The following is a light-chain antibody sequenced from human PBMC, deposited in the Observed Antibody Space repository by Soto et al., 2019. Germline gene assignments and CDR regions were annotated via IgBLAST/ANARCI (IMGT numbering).Light chain of an antibody. V-gene: IGKV1-39*01. J-gene: IGKJ4*01. CDR2: ATS. CDR1: QNIDNY. Sequence: DIQMTQSPSSLSASLGDRVTITCRASQNIDNYLNWYQHKPGKAPKLLIYATSTLQSGVPARFSGSGSGTELTLSISNLQSEDFATCFCHESYNSPAVSFGGGTKVEIK. CDR3: HESYNSPAVS.